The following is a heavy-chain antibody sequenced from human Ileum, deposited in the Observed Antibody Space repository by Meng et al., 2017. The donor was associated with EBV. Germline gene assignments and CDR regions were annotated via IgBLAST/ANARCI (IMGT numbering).Heavy chain of an antibody. J-gene: IGHJ4*02. CDR1: GGSISSNNW. Sequence: QVPTQDARPGLVKPSETPSLTCAVSGGSISSNNWWSWVRPPPAKELEWIGNIYHGGITIYNPSLKSRVTISADNSKNQFSLKLNTMTAADTAVYYCARDPTGGEDHQRVWGQGTLVTVSS. CDR2: IYHGGIT. V-gene: IGHV4-4*02. CDR3: ARDPTGGEDHQRV. D-gene: IGHD1-14*01.